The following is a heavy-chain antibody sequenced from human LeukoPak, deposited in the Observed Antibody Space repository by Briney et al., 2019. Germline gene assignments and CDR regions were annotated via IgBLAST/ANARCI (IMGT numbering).Heavy chain of an antibody. CDR1: GFTFSTYS. Sequence: NTGGSLRLSCAASGFTFSTYSMNWVRQAPGKGLEWVSSISGSSNYIYYADSVKGRFTISRDNSKNTLYLQMNSLRAEDTAVYYCARDQRAFMVRGVIPRGDAFDIWGQGTMVTVSS. CDR3: ARDQRAFMVRGVIPRGDAFDI. CDR2: ISGSSNYI. J-gene: IGHJ3*02. V-gene: IGHV3-21*01. D-gene: IGHD3-10*01.